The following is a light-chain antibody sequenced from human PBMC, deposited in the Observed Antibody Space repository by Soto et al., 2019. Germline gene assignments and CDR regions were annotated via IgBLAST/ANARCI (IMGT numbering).Light chain of an antibody. J-gene: IGLJ1*01. CDR2: ANK. V-gene: IGLV1-40*01. CDR3: QSYDDVVPTV. Sequence: QSVLTQPPSVCVAPALRVTISCTESSSNVGAGYDVHWYQQIPGTAPKLLIYANKNRPSGVPDRFSASKSGAPASLAISRLQPEDEADYYCQSYDDVVPTVFGTGTKVTVL. CDR1: SSNVGAGYD.